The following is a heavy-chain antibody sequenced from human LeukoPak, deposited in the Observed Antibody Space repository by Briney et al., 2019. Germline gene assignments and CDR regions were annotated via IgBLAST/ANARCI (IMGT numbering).Heavy chain of an antibody. Sequence: EASVKVSYKASGGTFSSYAISWVRQAPGQGLEWMGGIIPIFGTANYAQKFQGRVTITADESTSTAYMELSSLRSEDTAVYYCARDQGIVAAWYYGMDVWGQGTTVTVSS. CDR3: ARDQGIVAAWYYGMDV. D-gene: IGHD2-15*01. CDR1: GGTFSSYA. J-gene: IGHJ6*02. V-gene: IGHV1-69*01. CDR2: IIPIFGTA.